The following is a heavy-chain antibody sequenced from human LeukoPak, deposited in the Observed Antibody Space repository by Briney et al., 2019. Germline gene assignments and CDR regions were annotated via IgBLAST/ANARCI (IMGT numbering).Heavy chain of an antibody. Sequence: PSETLSLTCTVSGGSISSYYWSWIRQPPGKGLEWIGYIYYSGSTNYNPSLKSRVTISVDTSKNQFSLKLSSVTAADTAVYYCARQRIAVAGEVDYWGQGTLVTVSS. CDR2: IYYSGST. V-gene: IGHV4-59*08. J-gene: IGHJ4*02. CDR3: ARQRIAVAGEVDY. D-gene: IGHD6-19*01. CDR1: GGSISSYY.